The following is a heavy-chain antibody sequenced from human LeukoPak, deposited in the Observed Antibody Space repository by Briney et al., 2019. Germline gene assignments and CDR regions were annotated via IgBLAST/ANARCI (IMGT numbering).Heavy chain of an antibody. Sequence: PGGSLRLSCAASGFTFSSYGMHWVRQAPGKGLEWVAFIRYDGSNKYYADSVKGRFTISRDNSKNTLYLQMNSLRAEDTAVYYCARDYSSGYHLNNWFDPWGQGTLVTVSS. CDR3: ARDYSSGYHLNNWFDP. CDR2: IRYDGSNK. V-gene: IGHV3-30*02. CDR1: GFTFSSYG. J-gene: IGHJ5*02. D-gene: IGHD6-19*01.